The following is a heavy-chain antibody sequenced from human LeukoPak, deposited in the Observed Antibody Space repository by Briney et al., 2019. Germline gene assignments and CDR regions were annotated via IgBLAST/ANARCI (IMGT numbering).Heavy chain of an antibody. CDR3: AKLPGGSCYSANEY. J-gene: IGHJ4*02. D-gene: IGHD2-15*01. CDR2: ICGGGT. CDR1: GFTFSAYA. Sequence: PGGSLRLSCAASGFTFSAYAMSWGRQAPGKGLEWVSVICGGGTHNADSVKGRFTISRDNSKNTPYLQMNSLRAEDTAVYYCAKLPGGSCYSANEYWGQGTLVTVSS. V-gene: IGHV3-23*01.